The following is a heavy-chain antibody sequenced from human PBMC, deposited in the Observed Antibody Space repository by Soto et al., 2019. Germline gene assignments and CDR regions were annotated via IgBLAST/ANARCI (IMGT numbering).Heavy chain of an antibody. Sequence: PXETLSLTCSVSGFAVSRGYYWSWVRQPPGKGLEWIGSIYPSVSSYHNPSLATRLRLSIDTSKNQFTLNLTSVTAADTALYFCAREKVGTTFFDNWGHGIQVTVSS. CDR1: GFAVSRGYY. J-gene: IGHJ4*01. CDR3: AREKVGTTFFDN. CDR2: IYPSVSS. V-gene: IGHV4-38-2*02. D-gene: IGHD1-1*01.